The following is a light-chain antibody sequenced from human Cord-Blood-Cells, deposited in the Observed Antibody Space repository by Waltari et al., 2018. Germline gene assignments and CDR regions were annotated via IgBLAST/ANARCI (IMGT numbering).Light chain of an antibody. CDR1: QSISSW. V-gene: IGKV1-5*03. J-gene: IGKJ2*01. Sequence: SQMTQPPSTLSASVGARVTITCRASQSISSWLDWYQQKPGKAPKLLIYKASSLESGVPSRFSGSGSGTEFTLTISSLQPDDFATYYCQQYNSDLYTFGQGTKLEIK. CDR3: QQYNSDLYT. CDR2: KAS.